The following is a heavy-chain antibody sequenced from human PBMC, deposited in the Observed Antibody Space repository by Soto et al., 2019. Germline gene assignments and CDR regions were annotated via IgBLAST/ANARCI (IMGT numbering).Heavy chain of an antibody. V-gene: IGHV5-51*01. Sequence: GESLKISCKGSGYSFSTYWIGWVRQMPGKGLEWLATIYPGDSDTRYSPSLQGQVTISADKSISTAYLQWSSLKASDTAMYYCARVREFFGVVIPYYFDYWGQGTLVTVSS. D-gene: IGHD3-3*01. CDR1: GYSFSTYW. CDR3: ARVREFFGVVIPYYFDY. J-gene: IGHJ4*02. CDR2: IYPGDSDT.